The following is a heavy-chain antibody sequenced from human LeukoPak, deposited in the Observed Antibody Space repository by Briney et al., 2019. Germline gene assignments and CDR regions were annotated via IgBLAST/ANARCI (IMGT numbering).Heavy chain of an antibody. CDR3: ARDQYDTWSRRGNFDS. J-gene: IGHJ4*02. Sequence: GGSLRHSCAASGFTFSSYAMSWVRQAPGKGLEWVANIKLDGSEKNYVDSVKGRFTISRDNTKNSLYLQMNSLRVEDTAVFYCARDQYDTWSRRGNFDSWGQGTLVIVSS. CDR1: GFTFSSYA. CDR2: IKLDGSEK. V-gene: IGHV3-7*03. D-gene: IGHD3-3*01.